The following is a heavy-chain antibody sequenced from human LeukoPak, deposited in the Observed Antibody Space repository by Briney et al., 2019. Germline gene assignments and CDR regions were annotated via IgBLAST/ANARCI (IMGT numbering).Heavy chain of an antibody. CDR1: GYSITSGYY. D-gene: IGHD4-17*01. J-gene: IGHJ4*02. V-gene: IGHV4-38-2*01. CDR2: MYHSGRT. Sequence: TSETLSLTCVVSGYSITSGYYWGWIRQPPGKGLEWIGNMYHSGRTYHNPSLKSRVTISVDTSKKQFSLQLRSVTAADTAVYYCARALDHGDYPFDYWGQGTLVTVPS. CDR3: ARALDHGDYPFDY.